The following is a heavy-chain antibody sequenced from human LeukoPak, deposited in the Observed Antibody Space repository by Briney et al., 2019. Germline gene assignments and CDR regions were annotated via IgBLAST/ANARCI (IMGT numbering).Heavy chain of an antibody. V-gene: IGHV1-2*04. Sequence: GASVKVSCKASGGTFSSYAISWVRQAPGQGLEWMGWINPNSGGTNYAQKFQGWVTMTRDTSISTAYMELSRLRSDDTAVYYCARAGVDYGSWFDPWGQGTLVTVSS. D-gene: IGHD4/OR15-4a*01. CDR2: INPNSGGT. J-gene: IGHJ5*02. CDR3: ARAGVDYGSWFDP. CDR1: GGTFSSYA.